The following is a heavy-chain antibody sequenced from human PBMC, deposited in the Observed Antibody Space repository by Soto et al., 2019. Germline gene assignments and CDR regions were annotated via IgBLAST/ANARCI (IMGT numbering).Heavy chain of an antibody. CDR2: IYYSGST. CDR1: GGSISSGDYY. D-gene: IGHD1-1*01. Sequence: SETLALTCTVSGGSISSGDYYWSWISQPPGKGLEWIGYIYYSGSTYYNPSLKSRVTISVDTSKNQFSLKLSSVTAADTAVYYCARVQTSPGTGFSWFDPWGQGTLVTVSS. V-gene: IGHV4-30-4*01. J-gene: IGHJ5*02. CDR3: ARVQTSPGTGFSWFDP.